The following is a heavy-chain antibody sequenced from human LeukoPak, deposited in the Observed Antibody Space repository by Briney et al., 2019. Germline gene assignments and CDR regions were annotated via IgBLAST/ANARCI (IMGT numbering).Heavy chain of an antibody. D-gene: IGHD6-6*01. CDR3: ARDQGIKYSQAIWFDP. Sequence: SETLSLTCTVSGGSISSYYWSWIRQPPGKGLEWIGYIYYSGSTNYNPSLKSRVTISVDTSKNQFSLKLSSVTAADTAVYYCARDQGIKYSQAIWFDPWGQGTLVTVSS. V-gene: IGHV4-59*01. J-gene: IGHJ5*02. CDR1: GGSISSYY. CDR2: IYYSGST.